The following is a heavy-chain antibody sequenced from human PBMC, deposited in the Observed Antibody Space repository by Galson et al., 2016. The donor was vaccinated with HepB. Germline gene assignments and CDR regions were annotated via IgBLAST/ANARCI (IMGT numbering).Heavy chain of an antibody. CDR3: ASQGYCGGDCYKGLGAFDI. D-gene: IGHD2-21*02. CDR2: ISGSGGST. J-gene: IGHJ3*02. V-gene: IGHV3-23*01. CDR1: GLTYSSLA. Sequence: SLRLSCAASGLTYSSLAMSWVRQAPGKGLEWVSGISGSGGSTYYADSVKGRFTITRDSPLYLQMNSLRVEDTAVYYCASQGYCGGDCYKGLGAFDIWGPGTMVTVSS.